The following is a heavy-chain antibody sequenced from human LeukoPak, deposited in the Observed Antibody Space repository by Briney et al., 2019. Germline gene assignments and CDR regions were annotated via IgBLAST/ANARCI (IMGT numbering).Heavy chain of an antibody. CDR2: LYPDESNA. J-gene: IGHJ3*01. V-gene: IGHV5-51*01. D-gene: IGHD4-17*01. CDR3: AGGHDYGDYVNAFHL. Sequence: GESLEISCKASGFRFTGYCIGWVRQVPGKGLEWMGILYPDESNAIYSPSFQGQVTMSVDKSIHTAYLQWSSLKASDTAMYYCAGGHDYGDYVNAFHLWGQGTMVSVSS. CDR1: GFRFTGYC.